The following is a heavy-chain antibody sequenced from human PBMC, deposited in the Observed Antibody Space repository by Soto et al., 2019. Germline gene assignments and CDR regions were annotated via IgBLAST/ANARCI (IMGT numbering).Heavy chain of an antibody. V-gene: IGHV1-69*02. CDR1: GGTFSTYT. J-gene: IGHJ5*02. D-gene: IGHD1-26*01. CDR2: IIPIIGII. Sequence: ASVKVSCKASGGTFSTYTITWVRQAPGQGLEWMGRIIPIIGIINYAQKFQGRVTMTTDTSTSTAYMELRSLRSDDTAVYYCARASGSSYWFDPWGQGTLVTVSS. CDR3: ARASGSSYWFDP.